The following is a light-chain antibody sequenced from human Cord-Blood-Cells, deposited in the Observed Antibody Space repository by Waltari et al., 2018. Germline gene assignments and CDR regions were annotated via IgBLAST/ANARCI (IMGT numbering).Light chain of an antibody. CDR3: QQYYSTPVT. Sequence: IVMTQSPDSLAVSLGERATINCKSSQSVLYSSNNKNYLAWYQQKPGQPPKLLIYWASTRESGVPDRFSGSGSGTDFNLTISSLQAEDVAVYYCQQYYSTPVTFGPGTKVDIK. J-gene: IGKJ3*01. CDR2: WAS. CDR1: QSVLYSSNNKNY. V-gene: IGKV4-1*01.